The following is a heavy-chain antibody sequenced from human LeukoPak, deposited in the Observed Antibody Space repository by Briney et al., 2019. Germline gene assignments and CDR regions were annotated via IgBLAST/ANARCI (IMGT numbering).Heavy chain of an antibody. V-gene: IGHV3-30*18. CDR2: ISYDGSNK. CDR1: GFTFSSYG. CDR3: AKDRAQRGSWYYYYGMDV. J-gene: IGHJ6*02. Sequence: GGSLRLSCAASGFTFSSYGMHWVRQAPGKGLEWVAVISYDGSNKYYADSVKGRFTISRDNSKNTLYLQMNSLRAEDTAVYYCAKDRAQRGSWYYYYGMDVWGQGTTVTVSS. D-gene: IGHD3-10*01.